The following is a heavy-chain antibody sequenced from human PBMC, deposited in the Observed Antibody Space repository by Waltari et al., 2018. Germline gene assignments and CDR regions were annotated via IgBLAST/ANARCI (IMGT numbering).Heavy chain of an antibody. CDR2: INAGNGNT. J-gene: IGHJ4*02. V-gene: IGHV1-3*01. CDR3: AKDPHIRRIAAAGGDY. D-gene: IGHD6-13*01. CDR1: GYTFTSYA. Sequence: QVQLVQSGAEVKKPGASVKVSCKASGYTFTSYAMHWVRQAPGQRLEWMGWINAGNGNTKHSQKFQGRVTITRDTSASTAYMELSSLRSEDTAVYYCAKDPHIRRIAAAGGDYWGQGTLVTVSS.